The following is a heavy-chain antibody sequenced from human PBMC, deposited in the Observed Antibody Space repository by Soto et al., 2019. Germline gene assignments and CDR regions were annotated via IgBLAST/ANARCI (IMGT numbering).Heavy chain of an antibody. CDR1: GYTFITYG. Sequence: QVQLVQSGAEVKKPGASVKVSCKASGYTFITYGVSWVRQAPGQGLDWLGWISTYNGNTRYAERLQGRVTMTTDTTTNTAYMELRNLRSDDTAVYYCARGPTDYSDNSANSFLDYWGQGTLVTVSS. J-gene: IGHJ4*02. D-gene: IGHD3-22*01. CDR2: ISTYNGNT. V-gene: IGHV1-18*01. CDR3: ARGPTDYSDNSANSFLDY.